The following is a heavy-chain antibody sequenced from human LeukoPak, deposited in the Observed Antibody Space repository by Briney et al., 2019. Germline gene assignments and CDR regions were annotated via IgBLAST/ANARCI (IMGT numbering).Heavy chain of an antibody. CDR3: ASRDYYDSSGYYHLSYMDV. Sequence: ASVKVSCKASGGTFSSYAISWVRQAPGQGLEWMGGTIPIFGTANYAQKFQGRVTITTDETTSTAYMELSSLRSEDTAVYYCASRDYYDSSGYYHLSYMDVWGKGTTVTVSS. CDR2: TIPIFGTA. V-gene: IGHV1-69*05. J-gene: IGHJ6*03. D-gene: IGHD3-22*01. CDR1: GGTFSSYA.